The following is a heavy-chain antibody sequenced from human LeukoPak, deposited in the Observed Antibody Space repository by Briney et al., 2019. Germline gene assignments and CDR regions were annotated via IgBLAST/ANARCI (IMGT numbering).Heavy chain of an antibody. CDR2: IYYSGST. Sequence: SQTLSLTCTVSGGSISSGGYYWSWIRQHPGKGLEWIGYIYYSGSTYYNPSLKSRVTISVDTSKNQFSLILSSVTAADTAVYYCARDSTVFTDYWGQGTLVTVSS. V-gene: IGHV4-31*03. D-gene: IGHD3-3*01. CDR3: ARDSTVFTDY. J-gene: IGHJ4*02. CDR1: GGSISSGGYY.